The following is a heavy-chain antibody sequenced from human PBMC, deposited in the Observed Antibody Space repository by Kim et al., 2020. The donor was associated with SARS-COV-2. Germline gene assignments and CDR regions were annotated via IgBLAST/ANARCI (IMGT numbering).Heavy chain of an antibody. Sequence: KTDVESGKGRFPISRDNATSTLYLQMNSLRPEDTAVYYCAREEIVVPCFDYWGQGTLVTVSS. J-gene: IGHJ4*02. CDR2: K. D-gene: IGHD2-15*01. CDR3: AREEIVVPCFDY. V-gene: IGHV3-7*01.